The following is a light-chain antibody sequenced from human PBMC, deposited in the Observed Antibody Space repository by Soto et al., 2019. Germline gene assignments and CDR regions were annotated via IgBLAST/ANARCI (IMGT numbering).Light chain of an antibody. CDR3: QQYGSSPFT. CDR2: GAS. V-gene: IGKV3-20*01. Sequence: EIVLTQSPGTLSLSPGERATLSCRASQSVSGSCLAWYQQKPGQAPRLLTYGASSRATGIPDRFSGSGSGTDFTLTISRLVPEDFAVYYCQQYGSSPFTFGPGTKVDIK. CDR1: QSVSGSC. J-gene: IGKJ3*01.